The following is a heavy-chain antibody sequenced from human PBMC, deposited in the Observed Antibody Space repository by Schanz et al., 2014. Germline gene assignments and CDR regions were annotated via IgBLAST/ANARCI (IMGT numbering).Heavy chain of an antibody. D-gene: IGHD1-26*01. Sequence: EVQLVESGGGLVQPGGSLRLSCAASGFTVSSNYMSWVRQAPGKGLEWVSVIYGGGITYYADSVKGRFTISRDNAKNSLSLQMDRLRDEDTAVYYCARRYSGRYCFDYWGQGTLVTVSS. V-gene: IGHV3-66*01. CDR3: ARRYSGRYCFDY. CDR2: IYGGGIT. CDR1: GFTVSSNY. J-gene: IGHJ4*02.